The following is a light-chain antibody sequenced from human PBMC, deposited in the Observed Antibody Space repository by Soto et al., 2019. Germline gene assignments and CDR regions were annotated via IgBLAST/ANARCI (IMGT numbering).Light chain of an antibody. V-gene: IGLV2-14*01. CDR3: SSYTSSSTLVV. J-gene: IGLJ2*01. Sequence: QSALTQPASVSGSPGQSITISCTGTSSDVDGYNYVSWYQQHPGKAPKLMIYDVSNRPSGVSNRFSGSKSGNTASLTISGLQAEDEGDYYCSSYTSSSTLVVFGGGTKLTVL. CDR1: SSDVDGYNY. CDR2: DVS.